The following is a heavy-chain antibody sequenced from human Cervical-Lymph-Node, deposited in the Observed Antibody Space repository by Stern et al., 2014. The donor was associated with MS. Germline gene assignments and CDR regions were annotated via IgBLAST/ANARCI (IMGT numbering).Heavy chain of an antibody. J-gene: IGHJ6*02. Sequence: QVQLLQSGAEVQKPGSSVKVSCKASGGTFSSYAISWVRQAPGQGLEWKGGIIPTFGTANYAQKFQGRVTITADESTSTAYMELSSLRSEDTAVYYCARREVDSSGYYYYYYGMDVWGQGTTVTVSS. CDR2: IIPTFGTA. D-gene: IGHD3-22*01. CDR1: GGTFSSYA. V-gene: IGHV1-69*01. CDR3: ARREVDSSGYYYYYYGMDV.